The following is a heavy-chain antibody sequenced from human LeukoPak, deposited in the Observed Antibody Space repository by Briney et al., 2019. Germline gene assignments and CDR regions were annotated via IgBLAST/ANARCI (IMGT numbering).Heavy chain of an antibody. CDR1: GGSISSGDYY. CDR3: ARDRAAGNSY. J-gene: IGHJ4*02. V-gene: IGHV4-30-2*01. CDR2: IYHSGST. Sequence: PSETLSLTCTVSGGSISSGDYYWSWIRQPPGKGLEWIGYIYHSGSTYYNPSLKSRVTISVDRSKNQFSLKLSSVTAVDTAVYYCARDRAAGNSYWGQGTLVTVSS. D-gene: IGHD6-13*01.